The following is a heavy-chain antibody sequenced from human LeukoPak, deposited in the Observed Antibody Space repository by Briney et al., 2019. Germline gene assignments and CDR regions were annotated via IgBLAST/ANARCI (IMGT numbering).Heavy chain of an antibody. D-gene: IGHD3-22*01. V-gene: IGHV1-46*01. CDR1: GYTFTNYY. Sequence: ASVKVSCKASGYTFTNYYMHWVRQAPGQGLEWMGIINPYGGSTSYAQKFQGRVTMTRDTSTSTVYMDLSSLRSEDTAVYYCARDPRLSSGYSTGILWYIDVWGRGTLVTVSS. CDR3: ARDPRLSSGYSTGILWYIDV. CDR2: INPYGGST. J-gene: IGHJ2*01.